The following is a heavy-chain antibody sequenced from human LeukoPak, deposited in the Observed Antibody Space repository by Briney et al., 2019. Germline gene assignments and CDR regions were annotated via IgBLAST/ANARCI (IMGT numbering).Heavy chain of an antibody. CDR2: IYYSGST. D-gene: IGHD4-17*01. CDR3: ARVSSDYGDYVTYYFDY. Sequence: PSETLSLTCTVSGGSISSYYWSWIRQPPGKGLEWIGYIYYSGSTNYNPSLKSRVTISVDTSKNQFSLKLSSVTVADTAVYYCARVSSDYGDYVTYYFDYWGQGTLVTVSS. V-gene: IGHV4-59*01. J-gene: IGHJ4*02. CDR1: GGSISSYY.